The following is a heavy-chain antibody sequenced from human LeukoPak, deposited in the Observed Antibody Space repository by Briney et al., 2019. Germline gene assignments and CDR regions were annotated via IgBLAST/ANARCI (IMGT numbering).Heavy chain of an antibody. CDR2: IYYSGST. D-gene: IGHD3-22*01. CDR1: GGSISSYY. CDR3: ARQGDDSSGYYYVGYWYFDL. Sequence: SETLSLTCTLSGGSISSYYWSWIRQPPGKGLEWIGYIYYSGSTNYNPSLKSRVTISVDTSKNQFSLKLSSVTAADTAVYYCARQGDDSSGYYYVGYWYFDLWGRGTLVTVSS. V-gene: IGHV4-59*08. J-gene: IGHJ2*01.